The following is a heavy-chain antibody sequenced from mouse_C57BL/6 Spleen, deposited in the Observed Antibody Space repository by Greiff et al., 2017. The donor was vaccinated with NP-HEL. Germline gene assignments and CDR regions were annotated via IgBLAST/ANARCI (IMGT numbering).Heavy chain of an antibody. CDR2: INPNNGGT. V-gene: IGHV1-22*01. CDR1: GYTFTDYN. J-gene: IGHJ2*01. CDR3: ARGIYYYGSSYDYFDY. Sequence: EVQLQQSGPELVKPGASVKMSCKASGYTFTDYNMHWVKQSHGKSLEWIGYINPNNGGTSYNQKFKGKATLTVNKSSSTAYMELRSLTSEDSAVYYWARGIYYYGSSYDYFDYWGQGTTLTVSS. D-gene: IGHD1-1*01.